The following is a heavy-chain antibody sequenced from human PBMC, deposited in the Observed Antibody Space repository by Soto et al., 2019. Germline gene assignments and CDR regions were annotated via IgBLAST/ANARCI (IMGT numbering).Heavy chain of an antibody. CDR1: GFTFSSYA. CDR3: ARGVVAAGNWFDP. CDR2: ISYDGSNK. J-gene: IGHJ5*02. V-gene: IGHV3-30-3*01. Sequence: QVQLVESGGGVVQPGRSLRLSCAASGFTFSSYAMHWVRQAPGKGLEWVAVISYDGSNKYYADSVKGRFTISRDNSKNTLYLQMNSLRAEDTAVYYCARGVVAAGNWFDPWGQGTLVTVSS. D-gene: IGHD2-15*01.